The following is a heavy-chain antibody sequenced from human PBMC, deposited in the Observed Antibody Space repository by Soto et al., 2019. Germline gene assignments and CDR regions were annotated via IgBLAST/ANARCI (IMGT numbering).Heavy chain of an antibody. CDR2: IYYSGST. CDR3: ARSPFNSGSYWDY. D-gene: IGHD1-26*01. Sequence: TLSLTCTVSGGSISSYYWSWIRQPPGKGLEWIGYIYYSGSTNYNPSLKSRVTISVDTSKNQFSLKLSSVTAADTAVYYCARSPFNSGSYWDYWGQGTLVTVSS. J-gene: IGHJ4*02. CDR1: GGSISSYY. V-gene: IGHV4-59*01.